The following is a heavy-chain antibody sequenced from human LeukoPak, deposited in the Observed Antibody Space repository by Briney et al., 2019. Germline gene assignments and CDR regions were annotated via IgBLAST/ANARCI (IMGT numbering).Heavy chain of an antibody. V-gene: IGHV4-59*01. D-gene: IGHD3-10*01. CDR1: GGSISSYY. Sequence: SETLSLTCTVSGGSISSYYWSWIRQPPGKGLEWIGYIYYSGSTNYNPSLKSRVTISVDTSKNQFSLKLSSVTAADTAVYYCARAQLRGFFNFDYWGQGTLVTVSS. CDR2: IYYSGST. J-gene: IGHJ4*02. CDR3: ARAQLRGFFNFDY.